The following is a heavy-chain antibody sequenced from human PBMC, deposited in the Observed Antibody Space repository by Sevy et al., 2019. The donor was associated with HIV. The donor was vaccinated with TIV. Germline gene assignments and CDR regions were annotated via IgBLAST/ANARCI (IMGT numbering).Heavy chain of an antibody. CDR3: ASGPTTMFYFDS. J-gene: IGHJ4*02. D-gene: IGHD1-26*01. Sequence: SETLSLTCAVSGGSISRSNWWSWVRQPPGKGLEWIGEVYYTGSTNYRPSLKSRVTISIDRSKNQVSLRLSSMTAADTAVYFCASGPTTMFYFDSWGQGALVTVSS. CDR1: GGSISRSNW. CDR2: VYYTGST. V-gene: IGHV4-4*02.